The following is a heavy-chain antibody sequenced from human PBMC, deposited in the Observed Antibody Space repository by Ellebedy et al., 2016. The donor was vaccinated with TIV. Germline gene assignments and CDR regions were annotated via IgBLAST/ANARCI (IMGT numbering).Heavy chain of an antibody. CDR3: ARPVEMATRGGWFDP. V-gene: IGHV4-39*01. Sequence: SETLSLXCTVSGGSISSSSYYWGWIRQPPGKGLEWIGSIYYSGSTYYNPSLKSRVTISVDTSKNQFSLKLSSVTAADTAVYYCARPVEMATRGGWFDPWGQGTLVTVSS. CDR1: GGSISSSSYY. CDR2: IYYSGST. D-gene: IGHD5-24*01. J-gene: IGHJ5*02.